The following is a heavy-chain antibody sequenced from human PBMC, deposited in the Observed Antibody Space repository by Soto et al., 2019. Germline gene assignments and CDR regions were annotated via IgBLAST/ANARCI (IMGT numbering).Heavy chain of an antibody. CDR1: GFTLSNNY. V-gene: IGHV3-66*01. D-gene: IGHD3-10*01. Sequence: EVQLVESGGGLVQPGGSLRLSCAASGFTLSNNYMSWVRQAPGKGLEWVSVIYSGGSTYYADSVKGRFTISRDISKNMLYLQMNSLRAEDTAVYYCARDFPFYGSETYWGQGTLVTVSS. CDR3: ARDFPFYGSETY. CDR2: IYSGGST. J-gene: IGHJ4*02.